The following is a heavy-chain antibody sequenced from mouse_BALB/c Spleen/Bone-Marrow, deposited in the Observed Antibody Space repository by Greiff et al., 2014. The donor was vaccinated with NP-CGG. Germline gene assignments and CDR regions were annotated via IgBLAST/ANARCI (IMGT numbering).Heavy chain of an antibody. Sequence: VKLMESGAELVKPGTSVKLSCKASGYTFTTYYMYWVKQRPGQGLEWIGEINPNNGGTNFKEKFKSKATLTVDKSPSTAYMQLSSLTSEDSAVYYCTRGRTWDFDYWGQGTTLTVSS. V-gene: IGHV1S81*02. D-gene: IGHD4-1*01. CDR3: TRGRTWDFDY. J-gene: IGHJ2*01. CDR2: INPNNGGT. CDR1: GYTFTTYY.